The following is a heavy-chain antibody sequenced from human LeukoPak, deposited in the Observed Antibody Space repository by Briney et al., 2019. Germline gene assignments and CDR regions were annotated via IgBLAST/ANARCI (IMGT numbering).Heavy chain of an antibody. D-gene: IGHD6-13*01. V-gene: IGHV3-23*01. CDR1: GFTFSSYA. J-gene: IGHJ5*02. CDR3: AKAAGASSWFSGWFDP. CDR2: ISGSGGST. Sequence: GGSLRLSCAASGFTFSSYAMSWVRQAPGKGLEWDSAISGSGGSTYYADSVKGRFTISRDNSKNTLYLQMNSLRAEDTAVYYCAKAAGASSWFSGWFDPWGQGTLVTVSS.